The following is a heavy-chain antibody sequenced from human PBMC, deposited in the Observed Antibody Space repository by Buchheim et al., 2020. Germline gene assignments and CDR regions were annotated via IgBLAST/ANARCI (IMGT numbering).Heavy chain of an antibody. V-gene: IGHV1-46*01. Sequence: QVQLVQSGAEVKKPGASVKVSCKASGYTFTSYYMHWVRQAPGQGLEWMGIINPSGGSTSYAQKFQGSVTMTRNTSTCTVYMELSSLRSEDTAVYYCAREDGGSVGVENNNWFDPWGQGTL. J-gene: IGHJ5*02. CDR2: INPSGGST. CDR1: GYTFTSYY. D-gene: IGHD3-3*01. CDR3: AREDGGSVGVENNNWFDP.